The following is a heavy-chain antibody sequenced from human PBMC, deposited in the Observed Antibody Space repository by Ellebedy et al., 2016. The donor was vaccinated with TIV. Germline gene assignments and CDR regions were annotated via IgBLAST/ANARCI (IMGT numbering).Heavy chain of an antibody. V-gene: IGHV4-39*01. CDR2: IFYNGTT. D-gene: IGHD3-10*01. Sequence: MPSETLSLTCTVSGGSISSSSYSWNWIRQPPGKGLEWIGSIFYNGTTFYTPSLKSRISISVDPSKNQFSLKLSSVTAADTAVYYCARRAVYFASGSLDYWGQGTLVTVSS. CDR3: ARRAVYFASGSLDY. CDR1: GGSISSSSYS. J-gene: IGHJ4*02.